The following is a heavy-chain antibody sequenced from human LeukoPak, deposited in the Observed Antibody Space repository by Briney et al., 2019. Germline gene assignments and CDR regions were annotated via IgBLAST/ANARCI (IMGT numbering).Heavy chain of an antibody. D-gene: IGHD6-13*01. CDR3: ARISSSWSSCDY. CDR1: GYTFTHYA. CDR2: INAGNGDT. V-gene: IGHV1-3*01. Sequence: ASVKVSCKASGYTFTHYALHWVRQAPGQRLEWMGWINAGNGDTKYSQKFEARVTMTRDTSATTVYMDLSSLRSEDTAVYYCARISSSWSSCDYWGQGTLVTVSS. J-gene: IGHJ4*02.